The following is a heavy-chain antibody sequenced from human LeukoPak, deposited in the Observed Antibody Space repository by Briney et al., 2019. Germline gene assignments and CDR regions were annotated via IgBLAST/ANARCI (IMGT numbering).Heavy chain of an antibody. Sequence: GGSLKLSCAASGFIFDDYAMHWVRQAPGKGLEWVSGITWNSDDMAYADSVKGRFTISRDNAKNCLYLQMNSLTVEDTALYYCTRVTSWRTGFDYWGQGTLVTVSS. D-gene: IGHD1-1*01. J-gene: IGHJ4*02. CDR3: TRVTSWRTGFDY. CDR1: GFIFDDYA. V-gene: IGHV3-9*01. CDR2: ITWNSDDM.